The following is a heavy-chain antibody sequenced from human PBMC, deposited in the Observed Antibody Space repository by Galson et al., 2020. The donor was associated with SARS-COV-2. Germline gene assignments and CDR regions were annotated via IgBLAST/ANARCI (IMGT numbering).Heavy chain of an antibody. D-gene: IGHD2-21*01. Sequence: ETSETLSLTCAVSGGSVNNGGYSWGWIRQPPGKGLEWVGRIYHTGSSYYSPSLKTRVNISLDRSKNHFSLKLTSVTAADTAVFYCARAPLEYCDGGDFHTPYFDYWGQGTLVAVSS. CDR3: ARAPLEYCDGGDFHTPYFDY. V-gene: IGHV4-30-2*01. CDR1: GGSVNNGGYS. J-gene: IGHJ4*02. CDR2: IYHTGSS.